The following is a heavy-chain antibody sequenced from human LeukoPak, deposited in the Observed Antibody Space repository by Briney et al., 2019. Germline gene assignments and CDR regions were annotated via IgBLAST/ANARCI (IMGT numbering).Heavy chain of an antibody. D-gene: IGHD2-2*02. CDR1: GGSISSGGYY. CDR2: IYYSGST. J-gene: IGHJ3*02. Sequence: SETLSLTCTVSGGSISSGGYYWSWIRQHPGKGLEWIGYIYYSGSTYYNPSLKSRVTISVDTSKNQFSLKLSSVIAADTAVYYCARALGGGYCSSTSCYTAAFDIWGQGTMVTVSS. V-gene: IGHV4-31*03. CDR3: ARALGGGYCSSTSCYTAAFDI.